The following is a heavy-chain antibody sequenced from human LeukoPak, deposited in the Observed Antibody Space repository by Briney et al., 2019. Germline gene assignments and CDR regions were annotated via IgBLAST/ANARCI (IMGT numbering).Heavy chain of an antibody. V-gene: IGHV3-30*18. D-gene: IGHD3-10*01. CDR1: GFTFSSYG. CDR2: ISHDGSNK. CDR3: AKDLVGSGNHSY. J-gene: IGHJ4*02. Sequence: PGRSLRLSCAASGFTFSSYGMHWVRQAPGKGLEWVAVISHDGSNKYYADSVKGRFTISRDNSKNTLYLQMNSLRAEDTAVYYCAKDLVGSGNHSYWGQGTLVTVSS.